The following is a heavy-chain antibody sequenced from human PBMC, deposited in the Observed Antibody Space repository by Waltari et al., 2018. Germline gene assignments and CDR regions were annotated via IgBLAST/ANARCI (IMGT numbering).Heavy chain of an antibody. J-gene: IGHJ4*02. D-gene: IGHD4-17*01. Sequence: QVQLVQSGAEVKKPGSSVKVSCKASGGTFSSYAISWVRQAPGQGLEWMGGIIPIFGTANDAHKFQGRGTITTDESTSTAYMELSSLRSEDTAVYYCTRGGHGDYGFYFDYWGQGTLVTVSS. CDR2: IIPIFGTA. CDR1: GGTFSSYA. CDR3: TRGGHGDYGFYFDY. V-gene: IGHV1-69*05.